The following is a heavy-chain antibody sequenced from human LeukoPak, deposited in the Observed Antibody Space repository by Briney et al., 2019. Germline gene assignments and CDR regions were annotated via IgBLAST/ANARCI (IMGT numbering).Heavy chain of an antibody. D-gene: IGHD4-17*01. CDR1: GFTFSNTW. CDR2: IKSKTDGGTT. J-gene: IGHJ4*02. V-gene: IGHV3-15*05. Sequence: GGSLRLSCAASGFTFSNTWMSWVRQAPGKGLEWVGRIKSKTDGGTTDYAAPVKGRFTISRDDSKNTLYLQMNSLRAEDMALYYCAKGGMTTVTTFDGSLKYYFDYWGQGTLVTVSS. CDR3: AKGGMTTVTTFDGSLKYYFDY.